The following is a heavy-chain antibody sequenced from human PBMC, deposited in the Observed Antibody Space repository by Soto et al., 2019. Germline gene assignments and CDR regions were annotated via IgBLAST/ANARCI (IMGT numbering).Heavy chain of an antibody. J-gene: IGHJ6*02. Sequence: ASVKVSCKASGYTFTSYYMHWVRQAPGQGLEWMGIINPSGGSTSCAQKFQGRVTMTRDTSTSTVYMELSSLRSEDTAVYYCARLLYYDSSGALEPEDYGMDVWGQGTTVTVSS. CDR2: INPSGGST. CDR3: ARLLYYDSSGALEPEDYGMDV. CDR1: GYTFTSYY. D-gene: IGHD3-22*01. V-gene: IGHV1-46*01.